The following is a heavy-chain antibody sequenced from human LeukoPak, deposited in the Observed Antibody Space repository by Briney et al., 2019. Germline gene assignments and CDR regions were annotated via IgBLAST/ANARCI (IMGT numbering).Heavy chain of an antibody. CDR3: ARDSRASDI. V-gene: IGHV4-61*01. J-gene: IGHJ3*02. Sequence: SETLSLTCTVSGGSTRSSSYYWGWIRQPPGKGLEWIGYIYYSGSTNYNPSLKSRVTISVDTSKNQFSLKLSSVTAADTAVYYCARDSRASDIWGQGTVVTVSS. CDR2: IYYSGST. CDR1: GGSTRSSSYY.